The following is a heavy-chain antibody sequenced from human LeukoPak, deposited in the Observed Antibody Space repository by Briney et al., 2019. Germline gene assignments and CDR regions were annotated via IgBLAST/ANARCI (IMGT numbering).Heavy chain of an antibody. V-gene: IGHV4-34*01. J-gene: IGHJ4*02. CDR2: INHSGST. D-gene: IGHD2-15*01. CDR1: GGSFSGYY. Sequence: SETLSLTCAVYGGSFSGYYWSWLRQPPGKGLEWIGEINHSGSTNYNPSLKSRVTISVDTSKNQFSLKLSSVTAADTAVYYCARGRDIVVVVAATGPYDYWGQGTLVAVSS. CDR3: ARGRDIVVVVAATGPYDY.